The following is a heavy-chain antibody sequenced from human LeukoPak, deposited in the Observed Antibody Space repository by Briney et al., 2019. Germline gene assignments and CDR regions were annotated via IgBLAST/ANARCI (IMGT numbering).Heavy chain of an antibody. CDR3: ARSSGWYVSYFDY. D-gene: IGHD6-19*01. J-gene: IGHJ4*02. CDR2: ISGSGGST. CDR1: GFTFSSYA. V-gene: IGHV3-23*01. Sequence: PGGSLRLSCAASGFTFSSYAMSWVRQAPGKGLEWVSAISGSGGSTYYADSVKGRFTISRDNSKNTLYLQMNSLRAEDTAVYYCARSSGWYVSYFDYWGQGTLVTVSS.